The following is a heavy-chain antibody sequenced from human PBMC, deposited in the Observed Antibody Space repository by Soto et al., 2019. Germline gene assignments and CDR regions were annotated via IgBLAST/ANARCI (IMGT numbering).Heavy chain of an antibody. D-gene: IGHD2-2*01. V-gene: IGHV4-31*03. J-gene: IGHJ6*03. Sequence: SETLSLTCTVSGGSISSGGYYWSWIRQHPGKGLEWIGYIYYSGSTYYNPSLKSRVTISVDTSKNQFSLKLSSVTAADTAVYYGTRGVPCCSSSSCYAGYYYYMDVWGKGTTVTAP. CDR2: IYYSGST. CDR3: TRGVPCCSSSSCYAGYYYYMDV. CDR1: GGSISSGGYY.